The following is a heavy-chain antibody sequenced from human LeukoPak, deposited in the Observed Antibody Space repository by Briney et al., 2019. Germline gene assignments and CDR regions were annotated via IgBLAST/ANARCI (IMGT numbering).Heavy chain of an antibody. D-gene: IGHD6-19*01. J-gene: IGHJ4*02. CDR3: ARQEVAGFAY. V-gene: IGHV4-39*01. Sequence: GLEWIGSISNSGSTYYNPSLKSRVTISVDTSNNQFSRKLSSVTAADTAVYYCARQEVAGFAYWGQGPLVTVSS. CDR2: ISNSGST.